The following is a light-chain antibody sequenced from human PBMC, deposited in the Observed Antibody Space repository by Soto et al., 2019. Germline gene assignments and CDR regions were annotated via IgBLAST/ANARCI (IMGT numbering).Light chain of an antibody. CDR1: QSVTSNY. J-gene: IGKJ1*01. V-gene: IGKV3D-20*02. CDR3: QQHSNSPWT. Sequence: EIVLTQSPGTLSLSPGESAALSCRASQSVTSNYLVWYRQKPGQAPRLLIYAISSRAAGIPDRFNGSGSGTDFTLTITRLEPEDYAVYYCQQHSNSPWTFGQGTRVEV. CDR2: AIS.